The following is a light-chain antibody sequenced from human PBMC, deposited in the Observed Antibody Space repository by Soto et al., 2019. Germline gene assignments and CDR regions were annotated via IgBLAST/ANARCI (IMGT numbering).Light chain of an antibody. V-gene: IGKV1-39*01. J-gene: IGKJ5*01. CDR3: QQYNNWYT. CDR2: AAS. CDR1: QSISSY. Sequence: DIQMTQSPSSLSASVVDRVTITCRASQSISSYLNWYQQKPGKAPKLLIYAASSLQSGVPSRFSGSGSGTEFTLTISSLQSEDFAVYYCQQYNNWYTFGQGTRLEIK.